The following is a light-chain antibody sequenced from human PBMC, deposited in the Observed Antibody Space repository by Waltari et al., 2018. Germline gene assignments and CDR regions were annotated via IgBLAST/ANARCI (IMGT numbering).Light chain of an antibody. CDR2: EDN. CDR3: YSTDSSGLGV. V-gene: IGLV3-10*01. J-gene: IGLJ1*01. Sequence: SDELTQPPSVSVSPGQTARIPCAGDALPKKCAHWYQQKSGQAPVVVIYEDNKRPSEIPERFSGSSSGTMATLTISGAQVEDEADYYCYSTDSSGLGVFGTGTKVTVL. CDR1: ALPKKC.